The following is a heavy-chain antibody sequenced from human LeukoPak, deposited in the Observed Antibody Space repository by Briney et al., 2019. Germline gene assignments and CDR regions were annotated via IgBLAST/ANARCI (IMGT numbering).Heavy chain of an antibody. CDR1: GGSISSYY. Sequence: PSETLSLTCTVSGGSISSYYWSWIRQPPGKGLEWIGYIYYSGSTNYNPSLKSRVTIPVDTSKNQFSLKLSSVTAADTAVYYCARVGSGTTGAYYYYGMDVWGKGTTVTVSS. J-gene: IGHJ6*04. D-gene: IGHD1-1*01. V-gene: IGHV4-59*01. CDR3: ARVGSGTTGAYYYYGMDV. CDR2: IYYSGST.